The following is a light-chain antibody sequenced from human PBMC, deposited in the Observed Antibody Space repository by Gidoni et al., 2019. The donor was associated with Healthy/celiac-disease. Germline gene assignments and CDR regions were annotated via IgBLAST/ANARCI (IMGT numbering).Light chain of an antibody. CDR3: QSYDSSLSGNWV. Sequence: QSVLTQPPSVSGAPGQRVTISCTGSSSNIGAGYDVHWYQQLPGTAPKLLIYGNSNRPSGVPDRFSGSKSGTSASLVITGLQAEDEADYYCQSYDSSLSGNWVFGGGTKLTVL. V-gene: IGLV1-40*01. CDR1: SSNIGAGYD. J-gene: IGLJ3*02. CDR2: GNS.